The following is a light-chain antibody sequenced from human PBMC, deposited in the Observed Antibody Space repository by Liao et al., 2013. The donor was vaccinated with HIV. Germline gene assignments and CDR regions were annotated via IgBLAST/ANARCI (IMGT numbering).Light chain of an antibody. CDR1: NIGTKI. V-gene: IGLV3-9*01. Sequence: SYELTQPPSVSVAPGKTARIPCGGNNIGTKIVHWYQQKPGQSPVLVIYQDSKRPSGIPERFSGSNSGNTATLTISGTQAMDEADYYCQAWDSSTAVFGGGTKLTVL. J-gene: IGLJ2*01. CDR2: QDS. CDR3: QAWDSSTAV.